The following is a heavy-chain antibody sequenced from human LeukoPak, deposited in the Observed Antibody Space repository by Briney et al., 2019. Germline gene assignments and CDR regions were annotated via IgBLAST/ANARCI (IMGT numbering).Heavy chain of an antibody. CDR3: AKAGYGGSSTTTYGDY. V-gene: IGHV3-30*18. Sequence: PGGSLRLSCAASGFTFSSFGTHWVRRAPGKGLEWVAIISHDGRSKYYADSVKGRFTISRDNSKNTLYLQMNSLRVEDTAVYYCAKAGYGGSSTTTYGDYWGQGTLVTVSS. CDR1: GFTFSSFG. J-gene: IGHJ4*02. CDR2: ISHDGRSK. D-gene: IGHD2-15*01.